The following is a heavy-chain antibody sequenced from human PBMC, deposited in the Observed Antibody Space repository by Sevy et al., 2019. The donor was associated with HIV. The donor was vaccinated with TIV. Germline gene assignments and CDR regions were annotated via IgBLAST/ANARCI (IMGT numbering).Heavy chain of an antibody. CDR3: ASDGGCSSTSCILYFDC. D-gene: IGHD2-2*01. J-gene: IGHJ4*02. CDR1: GFTFSSFT. CDR2: ITGGSRYI. V-gene: IGHV3-21*01. Sequence: GGSLRLSCAASGFTFSSFTMNWVRQAPGKGLEWVSSITGGSRYIYYADSVKGRFTISSDNAKNSLYLQMNRLRAEDKAVYYCASDGGCSSTSCILYFDCWGQGSLVTVSS.